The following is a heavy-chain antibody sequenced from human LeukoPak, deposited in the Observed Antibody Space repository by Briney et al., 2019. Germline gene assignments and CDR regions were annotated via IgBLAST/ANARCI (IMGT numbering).Heavy chain of an antibody. J-gene: IGHJ4*02. CDR2: ISYDGSNK. D-gene: IGHD2-15*01. CDR3: ARARGFVVVAATD. Sequence: GGSLRLSCAASGFTFSSYAMHWVRQAPGKGLEWVAVISYDGSNKYYADSVKGRFTISRDNSKNTLYLQMNSLRAEDTAVYYCARARGFVVVAATDWGQGTLVTVSS. CDR1: GFTFSSYA. V-gene: IGHV3-30*14.